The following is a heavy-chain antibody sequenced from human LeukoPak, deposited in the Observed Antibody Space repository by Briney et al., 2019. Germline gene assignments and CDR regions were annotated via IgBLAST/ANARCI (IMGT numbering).Heavy chain of an antibody. J-gene: IGHJ4*02. CDR2: IKQDGSEK. D-gene: IGHD1-26*01. CDR3: IVSMRGGPFDY. CDR1: GFTFSNYW. Sequence: GGSLRLSCTASGFTFSNYWMSWVRQAPGKGLARVDDIKQDGSEKSYVDSVKGRFTISRDNAKNSLYLQMNSLRDEDTAVYYCIVSMRGGPFDYWGQGALVTVYS. V-gene: IGHV3-7*02.